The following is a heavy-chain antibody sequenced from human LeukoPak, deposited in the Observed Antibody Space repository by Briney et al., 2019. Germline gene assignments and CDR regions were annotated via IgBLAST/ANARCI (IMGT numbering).Heavy chain of an antibody. V-gene: IGHV1-2*02. CDR3: VREGEGPLSKDFDY. Sequence: ASMKVSCKSSGFTFTDHYIHWVRQGPGQGLEWMGYIGPHSTFTSSPQEFQGRVTMTRDASMSTAYMELTRLTSDDTAVYYCVREGEGPLSKDFDYWGQGTLVTVS. D-gene: IGHD2/OR15-2a*01. CDR2: IGPHSTFT. J-gene: IGHJ4*02. CDR1: GFTFTDHY.